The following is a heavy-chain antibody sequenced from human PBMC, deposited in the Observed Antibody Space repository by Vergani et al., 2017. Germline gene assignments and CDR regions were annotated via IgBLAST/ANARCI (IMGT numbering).Heavy chain of an antibody. Sequence: QVQLVETGGGVVQPGGSLRLYCATSGFSFNTYGAHWVRQAPGKGLEWVAFIGYDGRIKYNVDSVKGRFTISRDTSKKTLSLQMRSLRADDTAVYYCAKDGASITGTTFDYWGQGTLVTVSS. CDR2: IGYDGRIK. CDR3: AKDGASITGTTFDY. CDR1: GFSFNTYG. V-gene: IGHV3-30*02. D-gene: IGHD1-7*01. J-gene: IGHJ4*02.